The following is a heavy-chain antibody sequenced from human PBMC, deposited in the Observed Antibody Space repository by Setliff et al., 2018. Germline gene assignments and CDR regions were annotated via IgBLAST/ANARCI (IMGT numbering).Heavy chain of an antibody. D-gene: IGHD5-12*01. CDR3: AGCGYGQYYAMDV. CDR1: GFTFSDAW. J-gene: IGHJ6*02. V-gene: IGHV3-15*05. Sequence: GGSLRLSCGASGFTFSDAWMSWVRQVPGKGLEWVGRIKSITYHGTADYAATVKGRFTVSRDDSKNTVYLHMSSLRSEDTGIYYCAGCGYGQYYAMDVWGQGTTVTVSS. CDR2: IKSITYHGTA.